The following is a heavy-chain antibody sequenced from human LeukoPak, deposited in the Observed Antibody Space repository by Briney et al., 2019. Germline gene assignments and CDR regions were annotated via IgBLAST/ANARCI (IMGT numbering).Heavy chain of an antibody. CDR2: IYYSGSP. CDR1: GGSISNNNYY. V-gene: IGHV4-39*01. D-gene: IGHD3-3*01. J-gene: IGHJ3*02. CDR3: ARLITIFEVATSDAFDI. Sequence: SETLSLTCTVSGGSISNNNYYWAWIRQPPGKGLECIVSIYYSGSPYYNPSLNRRVTISVDRSKNQLPVKLTSVTAADTAVYYCARLITIFEVATSDAFDIWGPGTVVTVSS.